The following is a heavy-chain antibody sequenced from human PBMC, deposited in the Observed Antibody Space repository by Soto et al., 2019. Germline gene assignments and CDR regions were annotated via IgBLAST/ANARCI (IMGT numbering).Heavy chain of an antibody. CDR2: ISAYNGNT. J-gene: IGHJ6*02. CDR1: GYTFTSYG. CDR3: ASIAGTHYYYYYGMDV. D-gene: IGHD6-13*01. Sequence: ASVKVSCKASGYTFTSYGISWVRQAPGQGLEWMGWISAYNGNTNYAQKLQGRVTMTTDTSTSTAYMELRSLRSDDTAVYYCASIAGTHYYYYYGMDVWGQGTTVTAP. V-gene: IGHV1-18*01.